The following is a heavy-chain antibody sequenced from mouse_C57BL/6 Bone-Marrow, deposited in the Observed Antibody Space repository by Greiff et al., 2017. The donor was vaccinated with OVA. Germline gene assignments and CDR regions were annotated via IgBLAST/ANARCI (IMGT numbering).Heavy chain of an antibody. CDR2: ISSGGDYI. CDR3: TRANYYGTLFDY. Sequence: EVQGVESGEGLVKPGGSLKLSCAASGFTFSSYAMSWVRQTPEKRLEWVAYISSGGDYIYYADTVKGRFTISRDNARNTLYLQMSSLKSEDTVMYYCTRANYYGTLFDYWGQGTTLTVSS. D-gene: IGHD1-1*01. V-gene: IGHV5-9-1*02. J-gene: IGHJ2*01. CDR1: GFTFSSYA.